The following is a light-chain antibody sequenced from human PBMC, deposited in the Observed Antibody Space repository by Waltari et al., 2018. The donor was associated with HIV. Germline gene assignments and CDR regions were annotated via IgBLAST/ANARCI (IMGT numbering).Light chain of an antibody. CDR2: RNN. CDR1: SSNVVNQG. CDR3: SAWDSSLGEWV. J-gene: IGLJ2*01. V-gene: IGLV10-54*04. Sequence: QAGLTQPPSVSKALRQTATLTCTVNSSNVVNQGASWLQQHQGHPPKLLSYRNNNRPSGISERFSASRSGNIASLNITGLQPEDESDYYCSAWDSSLGEWVFGGGTKLTVL.